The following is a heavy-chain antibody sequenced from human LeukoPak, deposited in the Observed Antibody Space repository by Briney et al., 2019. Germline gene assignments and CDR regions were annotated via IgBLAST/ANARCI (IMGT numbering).Heavy chain of an antibody. D-gene: IGHD3-10*01. CDR3: AKGLNGYGSGSYSHLDAFDI. V-gene: IGHV3-43*02. J-gene: IGHJ3*02. CDR2: ITGDGRDS. Sequence: PGGSLRLSCAASGITFDQYAMHWVRQLPGKGLEWVSLITGDGRDSFYADSVKGRFTISRDNSKNALSLQMNSLRAEDTAVYYCAKGLNGYGSGSYSHLDAFDIWGQGTMVTVSS. CDR1: GITFDQYA.